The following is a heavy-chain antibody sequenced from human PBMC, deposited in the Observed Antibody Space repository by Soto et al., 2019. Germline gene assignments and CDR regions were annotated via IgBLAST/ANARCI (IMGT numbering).Heavy chain of an antibody. Sequence: PSETLSLTCTVSGGSISSGGYYWSWIRQHPGKGLEWIGYIYYSGSTYYNPSLKSRVTISVDTSKNQFSLKLTSVTAADTAVYYCARTTGDSRGYYYVFDYWGQGTLVTVSS. CDR3: ARTTGDSRGYYYVFDY. CDR1: GGSISSGGYY. V-gene: IGHV4-31*03. D-gene: IGHD3-22*01. CDR2: IYYSGST. J-gene: IGHJ4*02.